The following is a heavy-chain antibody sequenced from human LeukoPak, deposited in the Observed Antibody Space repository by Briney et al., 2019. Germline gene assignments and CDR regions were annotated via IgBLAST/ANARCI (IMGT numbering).Heavy chain of an antibody. CDR2: ISSSSSYI. CDR1: GFTFSSYS. Sequence: GGSLRLSCAASGFTFSSYSMNWVRQAPGKGLEWVSSISSSSSYIYYADSVKGRFTISRDNAKNSLYLQMNSLRAEDTAVYYCARAETPDYYGSGSYSPLDYWGQGTLVTVSS. J-gene: IGHJ4*02. D-gene: IGHD3-10*01. V-gene: IGHV3-21*01. CDR3: ARAETPDYYGSGSYSPLDY.